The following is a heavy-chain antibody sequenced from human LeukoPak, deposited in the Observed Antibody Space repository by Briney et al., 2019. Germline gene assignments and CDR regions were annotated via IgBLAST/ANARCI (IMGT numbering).Heavy chain of an antibody. D-gene: IGHD4-11*01. Sequence: GASVKVSCKASGYTFTRYDINWVRQATGQGLEWLGWMNPKSGYTGHAQKFQGRVTITRDTSISTVYMELSSLRSEDTAVYYCARDLYSNYDYYYMDVWGKGTTVTVSS. J-gene: IGHJ6*03. V-gene: IGHV1-8*03. CDR2: MNPKSGYT. CDR3: ARDLYSNYDYYYMDV. CDR1: GYTFTRYD.